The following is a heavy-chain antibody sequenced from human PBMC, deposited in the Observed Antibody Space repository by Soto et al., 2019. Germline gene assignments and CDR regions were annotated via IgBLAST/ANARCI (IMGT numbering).Heavy chain of an antibody. CDR3: ARALPDTAMVRQFDH. D-gene: IGHD5-18*01. CDR1: GGSISSNW. V-gene: IGHV4-4*02. CDR2: IYHSGST. J-gene: IGHJ4*02. Sequence: SETLSLTCTVSGGSISSNWWSWVRQPPGKGLEWVGEIYHSGSTNYNPSLKSRVTISVDKSKNQFSLRLSSVTAADTAVCYCARALPDTAMVRQFDHWGQGTLVTVSS.